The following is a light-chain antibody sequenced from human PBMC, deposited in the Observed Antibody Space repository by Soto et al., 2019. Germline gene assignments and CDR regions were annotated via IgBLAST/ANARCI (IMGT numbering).Light chain of an antibody. J-gene: IGKJ4*01. Sequence: EIVMTQSPATLSVSPGERATLSCRASQSVSSNLAWYQQKPGQAPRLLIYGASTRATGFPARFSGSGYGTDVTLTISSLQSEDFAVYYCQQYNNWPFAFGGGTKVEIK. CDR1: QSVSSN. CDR2: GAS. V-gene: IGKV3-15*01. CDR3: QQYNNWPFA.